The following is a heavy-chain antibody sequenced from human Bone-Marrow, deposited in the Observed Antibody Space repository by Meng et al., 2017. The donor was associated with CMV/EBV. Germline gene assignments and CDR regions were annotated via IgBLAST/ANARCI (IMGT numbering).Heavy chain of an antibody. V-gene: IGHV3-30-3*01. CDR2: ISYDGSNK. J-gene: IGHJ6*02. Sequence: GGSLRLSCAASGFIFSGYAMHWVRQAPGKGLEWVAVISYDGSNKYYADSVKGRFTISRDNSKNTLYLQMNSLRAEDTAVYYCAGCYETGLGYYYYGMDVWGQGTTVTVSS. D-gene: IGHD2-15*01. CDR1: GFIFSGYA. CDR3: AGCYETGLGYYYYGMDV.